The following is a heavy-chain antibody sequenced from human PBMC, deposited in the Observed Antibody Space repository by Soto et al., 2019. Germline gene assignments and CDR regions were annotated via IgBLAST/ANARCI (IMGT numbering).Heavy chain of an antibody. J-gene: IGHJ6*02. Sequence: GGSLRLSCAASGFTFSSHWMSCVRQAPGKGLEWVANIKQDGSEKYYVDSVKGRFTISRDNAKNSLYLQMNSLRAEDTAVYYCARDGIAVAGNWDYYGMDVWGQGTTVTVSS. D-gene: IGHD6-19*01. CDR1: GFTFSSHW. V-gene: IGHV3-7*03. CDR3: ARDGIAVAGNWDYYGMDV. CDR2: IKQDGSEK.